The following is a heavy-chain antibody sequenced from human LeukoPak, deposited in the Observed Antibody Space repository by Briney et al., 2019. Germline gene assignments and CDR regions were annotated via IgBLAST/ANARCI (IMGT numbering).Heavy chain of an antibody. J-gene: IGHJ4*02. D-gene: IGHD3-16*02. CDR2: MNPNSGNT. CDR1: GYTFTSYD. V-gene: IGHV1-8*01. CDR3: ARGPYVWGSYRYTLADVGVDY. Sequence: ASVKVSCKASGYTFTSYDINWERQATGQGLEWMGWMNPNSGNTGYAQKFQGRVTMTRNTSISTAYMELSSLRSEDTAVYYCARGPYVWGSYRYTLADVGVDYWGQGTLVTVSS.